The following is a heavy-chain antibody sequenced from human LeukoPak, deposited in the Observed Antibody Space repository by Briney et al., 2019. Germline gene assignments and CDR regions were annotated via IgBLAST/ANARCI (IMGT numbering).Heavy chain of an antibody. D-gene: IGHD3-10*01. J-gene: IGHJ5*02. Sequence: PSETLSLTCTVSGGSISSSSYYWGWIRQPPGKGLEWIGSIYYSGSTYYNPSLKSRVTISVDTSKNQFSLKLSSVTAADTAVYYCARLLMARGVIMGFDPWGQGTLVTVSS. CDR2: IYYSGST. CDR1: GGSISSSSYY. V-gene: IGHV4-39*01. CDR3: ARLLMARGVIMGFDP.